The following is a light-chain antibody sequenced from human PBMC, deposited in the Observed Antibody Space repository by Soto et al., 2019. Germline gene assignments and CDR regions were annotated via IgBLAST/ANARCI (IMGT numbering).Light chain of an antibody. J-gene: IGLJ1*01. V-gene: IGLV2-8*01. Sequence: ALAQPPSASGSPGQSVTISCTGTSSDVGANNDYVSWYQQHPGKVPKLMIYEVSKRPPGVPDRFSGSKSGNTASLTVSGLQADDEADYYCSSYAGSDNFVFGTGTKVTVL. CDR3: SSYAGSDNFV. CDR1: SSDVGANNDY. CDR2: EVS.